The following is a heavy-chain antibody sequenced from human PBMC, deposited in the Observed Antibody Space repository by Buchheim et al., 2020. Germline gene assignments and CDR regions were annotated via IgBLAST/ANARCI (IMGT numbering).Heavy chain of an antibody. Sequence: EVQLLESGGDLVQPGGSLRLSCAASGFTFSNYAMSWIRQAPGKGLEWVSSVSGSGGSTYYADSVKGRSTISRDNSKNTLSLQMHSLRAEDTAVYYCARDLHSSTSQGIGYWGQGTL. CDR3: ARDLHSSTSQGIGY. V-gene: IGHV3-23*01. D-gene: IGHD6-19*01. CDR1: GFTFSNYA. CDR2: VSGSGGST. J-gene: IGHJ4*02.